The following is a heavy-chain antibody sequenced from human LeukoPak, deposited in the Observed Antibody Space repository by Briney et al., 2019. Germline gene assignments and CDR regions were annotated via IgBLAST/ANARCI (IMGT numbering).Heavy chain of an antibody. CDR2: ISGSGGST. CDR1: GFTFSIYS. V-gene: IGHV3-23*01. D-gene: IGHD2-21*02. Sequence: GGSLRLSCAASGFTFSIYSMNWVRQAPGKGLEWVSAISGSGGSTYYADSVKGRFTISRDNSKNTLYLQMNSLRAEDTAVYYCAKDHVVVVTAIRHGYFDYWGQGTLVTVSS. J-gene: IGHJ4*02. CDR3: AKDHVVVVTAIRHGYFDY.